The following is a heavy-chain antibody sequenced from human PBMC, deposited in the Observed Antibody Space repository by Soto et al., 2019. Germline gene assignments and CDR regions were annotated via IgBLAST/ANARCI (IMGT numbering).Heavy chain of an antibody. Sequence: SETLSLTCTVSGGSISSYYWSWIRQPPGKGLEWIGYIYYSGSTNYNPSLKSRVTMSADVSKNQFSLRLTSVTAADTALYYCARGMTPPGAPAWYYFDSWGQGTLVTVSS. CDR2: IYYSGST. CDR3: ARGMTPPGAPAWYYFDS. CDR1: GGSISSYY. V-gene: IGHV4-59*12. D-gene: IGHD2-8*02. J-gene: IGHJ4*02.